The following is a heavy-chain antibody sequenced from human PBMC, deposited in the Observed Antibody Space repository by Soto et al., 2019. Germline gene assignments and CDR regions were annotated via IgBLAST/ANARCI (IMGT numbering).Heavy chain of an antibody. J-gene: IGHJ6*02. D-gene: IGHD3-10*01. CDR1: GGSLSSYY. Sequence: QVQLQESGPGLVKPSETMSLSCTVSGGSLSSYYWSWFRQSPGKRMEWIGYVHHSWGSSYNPSLQGRVAISLEESKSQSSRKVTSVTATDSAVYFFARQGFGPLHGVVDVWGQGTTVTVSS. CDR2: VHHSWGS. CDR3: ARQGFGPLHGVVDV. V-gene: IGHV4-59*08.